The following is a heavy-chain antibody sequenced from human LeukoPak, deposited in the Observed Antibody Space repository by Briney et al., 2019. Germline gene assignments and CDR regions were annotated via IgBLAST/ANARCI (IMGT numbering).Heavy chain of an antibody. CDR3: ARDAPTGAFDY. J-gene: IGHJ4*02. V-gene: IGHV3-21*01. Sequence: GGSLRLSCVASGFTFSSYAMSWVRQAPGKGLEWVSSISSSSSYIYYADSVKGRFTISRDNAKNSLYLQMNSLRAEDTAVYYCARDAPTGAFDYWGQGTLVTVSS. CDR1: GFTFSSYA. D-gene: IGHD2-8*02. CDR2: ISSSSSYI.